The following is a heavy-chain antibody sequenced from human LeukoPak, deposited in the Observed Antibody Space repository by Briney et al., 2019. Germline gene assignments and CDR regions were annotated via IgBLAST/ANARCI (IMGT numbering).Heavy chain of an antibody. Sequence: GGSLRLSCAASGFTFSTYWMHWVRQAPGKGLVWVSRINSDGSNTNYADSVKGRFTISRDNAKNTLYLQMSSLRAEDTALYYCAREEGGYFDYWGQGTLVTVSS. CDR1: GFTFSTYW. CDR2: INSDGSNT. V-gene: IGHV3-74*01. J-gene: IGHJ4*02. CDR3: AREEGGYFDY. D-gene: IGHD3-16*01.